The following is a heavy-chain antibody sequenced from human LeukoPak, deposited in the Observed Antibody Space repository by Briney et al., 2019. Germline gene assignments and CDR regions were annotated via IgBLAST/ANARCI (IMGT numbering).Heavy chain of an antibody. CDR2: ITNRGSTK. J-gene: IGHJ4*02. CDR1: GFTFSNYY. D-gene: IGHD2-21*02. Sequence: GGSLRLSCAASGFTFSNYYMSWIRQAPGKGLEWVSYITNRGSTKYYTGSVKGRFTISRDNARNSLYLQMNSLRAEDTAVYYCARDRGVVVPAMGYYFDYWGQGTPVTVSS. CDR3: ARDRGVVVPAMGYYFDY. V-gene: IGHV3-11*01.